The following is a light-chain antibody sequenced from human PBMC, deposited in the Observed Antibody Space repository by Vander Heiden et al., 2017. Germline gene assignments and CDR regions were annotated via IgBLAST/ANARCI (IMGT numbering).Light chain of an antibody. J-gene: IGLJ2*01. CDR1: NIGSKS. V-gene: IGLV3-21*02. CDR2: DDS. Sequence: SYVLTQPPSVSVAPGQTARITCGGNNIGSKSVHWYQQKPGQAPVLVVYDDSDRPLGIPERFSGSNSGNTATLTISRVEAGDEADYYCQVWDSSSDHPDVVFGGGTKLTVL. CDR3: QVWDSSSDHPDVV.